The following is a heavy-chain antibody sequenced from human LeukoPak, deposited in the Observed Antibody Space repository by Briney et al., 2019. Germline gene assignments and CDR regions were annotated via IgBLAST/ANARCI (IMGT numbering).Heavy chain of an antibody. J-gene: IGHJ4*02. CDR2: ISYDGSNK. Sequence: GGSLRLSCAASGFTFSSYGMHWVRQAPGKGLEWVAVISYDGSNKYYADSVKGRFTISRDNSKNTLYLQMNSLRAEDTAVYYCAKGYDSSGYSTHYFDYWGQGTLVTVSS. D-gene: IGHD3-22*01. CDR3: AKGYDSSGYSTHYFDY. V-gene: IGHV3-30*18. CDR1: GFTFSSYG.